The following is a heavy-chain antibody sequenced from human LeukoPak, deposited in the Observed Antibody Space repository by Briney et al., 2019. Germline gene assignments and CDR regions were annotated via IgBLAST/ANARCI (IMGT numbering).Heavy chain of an antibody. CDR2: SSYSGDT. CDR1: GGSFSGYY. V-gene: IGHV4-34*01. Sequence: SETLSLTCAVYGGSFSGYYWSWIRQPPGKGLEWIGSSSYSGDTYYNPSLKSRVSISVDTSKSQFYLKLSSVTAADTAVYYCASNPTSSLLRGHAVDLWGQGTMVTVSS. J-gene: IGHJ3*01. D-gene: IGHD2-2*01. CDR3: ASNPTSSLLRGHAVDL.